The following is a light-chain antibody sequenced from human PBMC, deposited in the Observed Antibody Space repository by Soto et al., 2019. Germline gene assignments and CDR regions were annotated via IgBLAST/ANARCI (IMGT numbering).Light chain of an antibody. CDR3: QQYGSSLYT. J-gene: IGKJ2*01. CDR1: QSVSSSY. V-gene: IGKV3-20*01. Sequence: EIVLTQSPGTLSLSPGERAILSCRASQSVSSSYLAWYQQKPGQAPRLLIYGASSRATGIPDRFSGSGSGTDFTLTISRLEPEEFAVYYCQQYGSSLYTFGQGTKLEIK. CDR2: GAS.